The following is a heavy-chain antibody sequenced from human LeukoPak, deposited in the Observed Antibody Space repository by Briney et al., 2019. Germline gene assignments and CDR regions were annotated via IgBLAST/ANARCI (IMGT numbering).Heavy chain of an antibody. CDR3: AKVPIDYSSPTYFDY. CDR1: GFTFSTYG. J-gene: IGHJ4*02. Sequence: GVLRLSCAASGFTFSTYGMHWVRQAPGKGLEWVAFIHFDGSNKYYADSVKGRFTISRDNSKNTLYLQMNSLRAEDTAVYYCAKVPIDYSSPTYFDYWGQGTLVTVSS. D-gene: IGHD6-13*01. V-gene: IGHV3-30*02. CDR2: IHFDGSNK.